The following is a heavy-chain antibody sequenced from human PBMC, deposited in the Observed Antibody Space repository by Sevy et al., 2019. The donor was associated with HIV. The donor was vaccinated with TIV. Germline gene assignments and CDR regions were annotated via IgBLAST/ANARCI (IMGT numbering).Heavy chain of an antibody. J-gene: IGHJ6*03. CDR3: AKEGGSYSPGLYYYYYYMDV. Sequence: GGSLRLSCAASGFTFSSYVMHWVRQAPGKGLEWVAVISYDGSNKYYADSVKGRFTISRDNSKNTLYLQMNSLRAEDTAVYYCAKEGGSYSPGLYYYYYYMDVWGKGTPVTVSS. CDR1: GFTFSSYV. D-gene: IGHD1-26*01. V-gene: IGHV3-30*18. CDR2: ISYDGSNK.